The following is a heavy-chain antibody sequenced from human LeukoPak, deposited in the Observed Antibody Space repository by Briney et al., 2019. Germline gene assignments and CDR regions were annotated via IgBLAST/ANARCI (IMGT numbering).Heavy chain of an antibody. V-gene: IGHV3-30-3*01. CDR3: ARDRDGSGSSTFDY. Sequence: GGSLRLSCAASGFTFSSYAVHWVRQAPGKGLEWVAVVSYDGSNKYYADSVKGRFTISRDNSKNTLYLQMNSLRAEDTAVYYCARDRDGSGSSTFDYWGQGTLVTVSS. D-gene: IGHD3-10*01. J-gene: IGHJ4*02. CDR1: GFTFSSYA. CDR2: VSYDGSNK.